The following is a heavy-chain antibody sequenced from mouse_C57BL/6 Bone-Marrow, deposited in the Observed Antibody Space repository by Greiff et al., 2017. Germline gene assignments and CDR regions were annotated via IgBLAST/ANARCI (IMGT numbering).Heavy chain of an antibody. J-gene: IGHJ2*01. CDR3: APDGPNGVFDY. CDR2: IDPEDGGT. D-gene: IGHD2-3*01. Sequence: EVQLQQSGAELVKPGASVKLSCTASGFNIKDYYMHWVKQRTEQGLEWIGGIDPEDGGTKSAQKFQGKATITADTSSNTAYLQLSSLTSEDTAVYYCAPDGPNGVFDYWGQGTTLTVSS. V-gene: IGHV14-2*01. CDR1: GFNIKDYY.